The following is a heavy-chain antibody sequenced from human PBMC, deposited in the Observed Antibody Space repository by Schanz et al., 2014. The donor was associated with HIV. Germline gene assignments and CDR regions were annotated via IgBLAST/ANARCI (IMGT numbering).Heavy chain of an antibody. CDR2: ISSSSTTR. CDR3: ARGSGPYYYYYGMDV. Sequence: EVRLVESGGTSVQPGGSLRLSCAASGFTFSTYRMNWVRQAPGKGLEWVSYISSSSTTRHYADSVKGRFTISRDNAKNSLSLQMNSLRDEDTAVYYCARGSGPYYYYYGMDVWGQGTTVTVSS. V-gene: IGHV3-48*02. D-gene: IGHD3-10*01. CDR1: GFTFSTYR. J-gene: IGHJ6*02.